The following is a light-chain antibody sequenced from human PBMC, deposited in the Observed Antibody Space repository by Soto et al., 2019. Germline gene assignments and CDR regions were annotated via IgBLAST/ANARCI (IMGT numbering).Light chain of an antibody. Sequence: DIHMTQSPSAISASLGYRFTITCRASQGIRNSLAWFQQKQGRVPKRLIYGASTLQSWAPSRLSGSGYGTDLTITISRLETEDFAVYYCQQYGSKTWTFGQGTKVDIK. CDR2: GAS. J-gene: IGKJ1*01. CDR1: QGIRNS. CDR3: QQYGSKTWT. V-gene: IGKV1-17*03.